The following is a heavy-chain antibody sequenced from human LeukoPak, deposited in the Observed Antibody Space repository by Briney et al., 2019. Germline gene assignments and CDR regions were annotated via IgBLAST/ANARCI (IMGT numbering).Heavy chain of an antibody. D-gene: IGHD3-3*01. V-gene: IGHV4-34*01. Sequence: SETLSLICAVYGGSFSGYYWSWIRQPPGKGLEWIGEINHSGSTNYNPSLKSRVTISVDTSKNQFSLKLSSVTAADTAVYYCAREGGYDFWSGYSYYFDYWGQGTLVTVSS. CDR1: GGSFSGYY. CDR3: AREGGYDFWSGYSYYFDY. J-gene: IGHJ4*02. CDR2: INHSGST.